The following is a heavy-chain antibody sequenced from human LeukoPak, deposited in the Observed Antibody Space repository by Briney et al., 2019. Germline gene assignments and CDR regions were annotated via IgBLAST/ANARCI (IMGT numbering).Heavy chain of an antibody. CDR2: LLYDGSEK. CDR1: GLPYSSYT. D-gene: IGHD1-26*01. V-gene: IGHV3-33*05. Sequence: GGSLRLYCAAYGLPYSSYTMHRVRQAPGKGLEWAAALLYDGSEKYYADSVRGQFTISRDSSKNTLYLQMSSLRAEDTAVYSCARALYTGSNWDFFEYWGQGSLVTVSS. CDR3: ARALYTGSNWDFFEY. J-gene: IGHJ4*02.